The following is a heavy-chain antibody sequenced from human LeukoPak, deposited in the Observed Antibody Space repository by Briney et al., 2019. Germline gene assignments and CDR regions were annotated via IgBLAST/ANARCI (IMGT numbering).Heavy chain of an antibody. J-gene: IGHJ4*02. D-gene: IGHD6-13*01. CDR2: INSDGSST. CDR3: ARAEYSSSWYV. V-gene: IGHV3-74*01. Sequence: PGGSRRLSCAASGFTFSSYWMHWVRQAPGKGLVWVSRINSDGSSTSYADSVKGRFTISRDNAKNTLYLQMNSLRAEDTAVYYCARAEYSSSWYVWGQGTLVTVSS. CDR1: GFTFSSYW.